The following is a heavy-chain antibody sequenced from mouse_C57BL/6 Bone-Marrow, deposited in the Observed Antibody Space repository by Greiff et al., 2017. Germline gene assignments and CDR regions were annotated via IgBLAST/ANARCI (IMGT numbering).Heavy chain of an antibody. D-gene: IGHD2-2*01. CDR2: FYPGSGSI. CDR3: ARHEDGGGYAPWFAY. CDR1: GYTFTEYT. V-gene: IGHV1-62-2*01. Sequence: VKLMESGAELVKPGASVKLSCKASGYTFTEYTIHWVKQRSGQGLEWIGWFYPGSGSIKYNEKFKDKATLTADKSSSTVYMELSRLTSEDSAVYFCARHEDGGGYAPWFAYWGQGTLVTVSA. J-gene: IGHJ3*01.